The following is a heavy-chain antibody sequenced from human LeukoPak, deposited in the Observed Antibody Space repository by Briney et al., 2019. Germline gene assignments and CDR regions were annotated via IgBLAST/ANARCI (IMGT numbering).Heavy chain of an antibody. V-gene: IGHV1-8*03. J-gene: IGHJ5*02. Sequence: EASVKVSCKASGYIFTTYDIGWVRQATGQGLEWMGWLNPNSGNAGYAQKFQGRVTISRNTSISTAYMELSSLRSYDTAIYYCARRKFLGWFDPWGQGTLVTVSS. CDR3: ARRKFLGWFDP. CDR1: GYIFTTYD. D-gene: IGHD7-27*01. CDR2: LNPNSGNA.